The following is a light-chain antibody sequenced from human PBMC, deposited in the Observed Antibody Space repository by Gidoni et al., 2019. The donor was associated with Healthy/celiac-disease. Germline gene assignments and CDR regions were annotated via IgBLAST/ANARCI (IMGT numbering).Light chain of an antibody. CDR2: GAS. V-gene: IGKV3-20*01. CDR3: QQYGSSQDT. Sequence: ELVLTQSPGTLSLSPGERPTLSGKASQSVNSSYLAWYQQKPGQAPRRPIYGASSKATGIPDRFSGSGCGTDFTITISRLETEDFAVDYCQQYGSSQDTFGQGTRLEIK. CDR1: QSVNSSY. J-gene: IGKJ5*01.